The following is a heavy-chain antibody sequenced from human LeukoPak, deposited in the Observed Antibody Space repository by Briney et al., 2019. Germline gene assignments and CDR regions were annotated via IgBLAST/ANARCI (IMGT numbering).Heavy chain of an antibody. Sequence: SETLSLTCTVSGASFTNYYWSWIRQPPGQGLEWIGFSSYNGNTNYNPSLKSRVTISVDMSKNQCSLSLQSVTAGDTAVYYCGRSDGYGLVGIWGQGTMVTVSS. CDR1: GASFTNYY. D-gene: IGHD3-10*01. CDR2: SSYNGNT. CDR3: GRSDGYGLVGI. J-gene: IGHJ3*02. V-gene: IGHV4-59*01.